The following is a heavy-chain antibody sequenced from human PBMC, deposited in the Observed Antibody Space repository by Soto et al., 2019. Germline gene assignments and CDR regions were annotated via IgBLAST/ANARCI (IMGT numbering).Heavy chain of an antibody. Sequence: SETLSLTCAVYGGSFSGYYWSWIRQPPGKGLEWIGEINHSGSTNYNPSLKSRVTISVDTSKDQFSLKLSSVTAADTAVYYCARGHMVRGVSYYYYYYYMDVWGKGTTVTVSS. CDR3: ARGHMVRGVSYYYYYYYMDV. D-gene: IGHD3-10*01. CDR1: GGSFSGYY. CDR2: INHSGST. J-gene: IGHJ6*03. V-gene: IGHV4-34*01.